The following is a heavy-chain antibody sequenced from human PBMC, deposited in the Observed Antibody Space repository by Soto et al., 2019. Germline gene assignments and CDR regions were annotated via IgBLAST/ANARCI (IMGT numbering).Heavy chain of an antibody. Sequence: EMQLLESGGGLVQPGGSLRLPFAASGFTFSSFAMSWVRQAPGKGLDWVSAISGSGGSTYSADSVKGRFTISRDNSKNTLDLQMSSLRGEDTAVYYCARGFPAGKGSPPDFWGQGSLVTVSS. J-gene: IGHJ4*02. CDR3: ARGFPAGKGSPPDF. CDR2: ISGSGGST. D-gene: IGHD6-13*01. CDR1: GFTFSSFA. V-gene: IGHV3-23*01.